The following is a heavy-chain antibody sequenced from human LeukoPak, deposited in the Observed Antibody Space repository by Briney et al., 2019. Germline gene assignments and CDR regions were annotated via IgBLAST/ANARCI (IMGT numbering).Heavy chain of an antibody. CDR1: GGSISSSLYF. CDR3: ARDLYSSRTNDAFVI. CDR2: IYYTGTT. V-gene: IGHV4-39*07. D-gene: IGHD6-13*01. Sequence: PSETLSLTCSVSGGSISSSLYFWGWIRQPPGKGLEWIGNIYYTGTTYYKPSFNSRVTILVDTSKNQFSLKLTSVTAADTALYYCARDLYSSRTNDAFVIWGQGTMVTVSS. J-gene: IGHJ3*02.